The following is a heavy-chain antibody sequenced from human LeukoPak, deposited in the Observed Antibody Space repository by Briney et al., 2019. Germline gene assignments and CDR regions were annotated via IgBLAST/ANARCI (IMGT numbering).Heavy chain of an antibody. CDR2: INPNSGGT. J-gene: IGHJ4*02. CDR3: ARGHDVDTAMVNFDY. D-gene: IGHD5-18*01. Sequence: ASVKVSCEASGYTFTGYYMHWVRQAPGQGLEWMGRINPNSGGTNYAQKFQGRVTMTRDTPISTAYMELSRLRSDDTAVYYCARGHDVDTAMVNFDYWGQGTLVTVSS. V-gene: IGHV1-2*06. CDR1: GYTFTGYY.